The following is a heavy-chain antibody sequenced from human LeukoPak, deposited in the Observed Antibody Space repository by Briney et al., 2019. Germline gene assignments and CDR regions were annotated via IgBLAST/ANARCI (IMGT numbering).Heavy chain of an antibody. CDR3: AREIRETVFTRHHYYGIDV. J-gene: IGHJ6*02. Sequence: GGSLRLSCAASGFTFSPYNMHWVRQVTGKGLEWVSAIGTVDDTYYLGSVKGRFTISRENAKNVLYLQMSSLRVEDTAVYYCAREIRETVFTRHHYYGIDVWGQGTTVTVSS. CDR2: IGTVDDT. D-gene: IGHD1-1*01. CDR1: GFTFSPYN. V-gene: IGHV3-13*01.